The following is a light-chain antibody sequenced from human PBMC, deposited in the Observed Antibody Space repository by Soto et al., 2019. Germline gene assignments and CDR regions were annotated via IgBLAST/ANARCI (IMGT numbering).Light chain of an antibody. CDR2: EVN. V-gene: IGLV2-14*01. CDR1: SSDIGAYDH. Sequence: SALTQPASVSGSPGQSIAISCTGTSSDIGAYDHVSWYQRHPGKAPKLIISEVNNRPSGVSTRFSGSKSDCTASLTISGLQAEDEADYYCCSYTNSDTRVFGTGTKVTVL. CDR3: CSYTNSDTRV. J-gene: IGLJ1*01.